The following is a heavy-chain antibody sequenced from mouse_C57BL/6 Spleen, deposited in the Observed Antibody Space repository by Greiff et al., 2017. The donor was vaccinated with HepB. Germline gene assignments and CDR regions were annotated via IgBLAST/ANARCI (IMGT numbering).Heavy chain of an antibody. D-gene: IGHD1-1*01. Sequence: EVKLVESGGGLVKPGGSLKLSCAASGFTFSSYAMSWVRQTPEKRLEWVATISDGGSYTYYPDNVKGRFTISRDNAKNNLYLQMSHLKSEDTAMYYCARDGTTVVAKDAMDYWGQGTSVTVSS. V-gene: IGHV5-4*01. CDR2: ISDGGSYT. J-gene: IGHJ4*01. CDR1: GFTFSSYA. CDR3: ARDGTTVVAKDAMDY.